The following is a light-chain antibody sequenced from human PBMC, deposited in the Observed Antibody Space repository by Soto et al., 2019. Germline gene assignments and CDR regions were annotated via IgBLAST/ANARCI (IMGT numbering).Light chain of an antibody. CDR2: SND. CDR1: VSNIGSNT. J-gene: IGLJ1*01. Sequence: QAVVTQPPSASGPPGQRVTISCSGSVSNIGSNTVNWYQHLPGTAPRFLIYSNDQRPSGVPDRVSGPKSGTSASLAISGLQSEDETDYYCSSYTSSSYVFGTGTKLTVL. V-gene: IGLV1-44*01. CDR3: SSYTSSSYV.